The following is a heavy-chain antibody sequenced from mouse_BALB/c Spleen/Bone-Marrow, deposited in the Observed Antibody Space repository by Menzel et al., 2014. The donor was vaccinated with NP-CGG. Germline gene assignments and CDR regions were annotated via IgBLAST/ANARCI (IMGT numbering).Heavy chain of an antibody. V-gene: IGHV14-1*02. CDR1: GFNIXNYY. CDR2: IDPENGNT. J-gene: IGHJ2*01. Sequence: EVKLMESGAELVRPGALVKLSCKASGFNIXNYYIHWVRQRPEQGLEWIGLIDPENGNTIFDPKFQGKASMTADTSSNAAYLQLSSLTSEDAAVYYCTNFGPFDYWGPGTTRTVSS. CDR3: TNFGPFDY.